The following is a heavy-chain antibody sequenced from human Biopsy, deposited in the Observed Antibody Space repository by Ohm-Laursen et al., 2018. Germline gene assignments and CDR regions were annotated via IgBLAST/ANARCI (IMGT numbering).Heavy chain of an antibody. J-gene: IGHJ4*02. CDR3: ARGRRTSGWPYFDN. CDR2: IYSGGNT. Sequence: TLSLTCTVSGDSLTSGPENWSWIRQSPGQGLEYIGFIYSGGNTNYSPSLKNRVTMSVGTSKNQFYLKLYSVTAADTAVYYCARGRRTSGWPYFDNWGQGALVIVSP. D-gene: IGHD6-19*01. V-gene: IGHV4-61*01. CDR1: GDSLTSGPEN.